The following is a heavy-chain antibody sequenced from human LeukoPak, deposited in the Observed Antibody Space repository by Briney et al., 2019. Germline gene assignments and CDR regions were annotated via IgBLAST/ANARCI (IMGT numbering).Heavy chain of an antibody. Sequence: PGGSLRLSCAASGFTFSSYAMSWVRQAPGKGLEWVSAISGSGGSTYYADSVKSRFTISRDNSKNTLYLQMNSLRAEDTAVYYCAKSVIVVVVAANFDYWGQGTPVTVSS. CDR3: AKSVIVVVVAANFDY. V-gene: IGHV3-23*01. CDR1: GFTFSSYA. D-gene: IGHD2-15*01. J-gene: IGHJ4*02. CDR2: ISGSGGST.